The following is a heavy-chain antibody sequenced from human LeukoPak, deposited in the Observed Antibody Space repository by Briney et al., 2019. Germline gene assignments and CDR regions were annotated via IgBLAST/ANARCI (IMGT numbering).Heavy chain of an antibody. CDR1: GGSISSSSYY. Sequence: SETLSLTCTVSGGSISSSSYYWGWIRQPPGKGLEWIGSIYYSGSTYYNPSLKSRVTISVDTSKNQFSLKLSSVTAADTAVYYCARDGGGRIDRLRHWGQGTLVTVSS. J-gene: IGHJ4*02. CDR3: ARDGGGRIDRLRH. D-gene: IGHD5-12*01. V-gene: IGHV4-39*07. CDR2: IYYSGST.